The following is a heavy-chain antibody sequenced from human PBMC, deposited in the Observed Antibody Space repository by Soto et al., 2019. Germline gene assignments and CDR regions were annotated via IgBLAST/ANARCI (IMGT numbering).Heavy chain of an antibody. V-gene: IGHV3-74*01. CDR2: INGDGSTT. CDR1: GFAFSSYW. J-gene: IGHJ4*02. Sequence: EVHLVESGGGSVQPGGSLKLSCAGSGFAFSSYWIHWVRQVPGKGLVWVSRINGDGSTTSYADSVRGRFTISRDNAKDTLYLQMNSLRAEDTALSYCARVGQGRYYFDYWGQGTLVTVSS. CDR3: ARVGQGRYYFDY.